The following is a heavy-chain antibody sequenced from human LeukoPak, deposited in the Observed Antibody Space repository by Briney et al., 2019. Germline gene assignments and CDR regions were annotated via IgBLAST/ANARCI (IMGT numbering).Heavy chain of an antibody. J-gene: IGHJ4*02. V-gene: IGHV3-23*01. CDR1: GFTFSSYA. CDR2: ISGSGGST. D-gene: IGHD3-22*01. CDR3: AKSVSYYYDSSGYYYFDY. Sequence: GGSLRLSCAATGFTFSSYAMSWVRQAPGKGLEWVSAISGSGGSTYYADSVKGRFTISRDNSKNTLYLQMNSLRAEDTAVYYCAKSVSYYYDSSGYYYFDYWGQGTLVIVSS.